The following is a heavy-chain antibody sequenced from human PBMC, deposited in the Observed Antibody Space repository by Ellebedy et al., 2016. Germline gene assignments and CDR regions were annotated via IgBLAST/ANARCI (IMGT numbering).Heavy chain of an antibody. CDR2: IYNNGKT. CDR1: GGSVNTYY. V-gene: IGHV4-59*02. Sequence: SETLSLXCTVSGGSVNTYYWSWIRQAPGKGLEWIANIYNNGKTSYNAALKSRVTISTDTSTNQVSLRLTSVTAADTAVYYCARPVGFGGVINYFDSWGQGILVTVSS. J-gene: IGHJ4*02. D-gene: IGHD3-16*01. CDR3: ARPVGFGGVINYFDS.